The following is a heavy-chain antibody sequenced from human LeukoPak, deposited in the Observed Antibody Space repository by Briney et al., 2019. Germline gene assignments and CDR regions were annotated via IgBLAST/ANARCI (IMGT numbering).Heavy chain of an antibody. CDR1: YFTFTNTW. J-gene: IGHJ3*02. V-gene: IGHV3-15*07. CDR3: TTGGSVIVAGTRAFDI. Sequence: GGSLRLSCAASYFTFTNTWMNWVRQAPGKGLEWVGRIKSEIDGGTTDYAAPVQGRFTISRDDSQATLYLQMNSLKTEDTAVYYCTTGGSVIVAGTRAFDIWGQGTLVTVSS. CDR2: IKSEIDGGTT. D-gene: IGHD5-12*01.